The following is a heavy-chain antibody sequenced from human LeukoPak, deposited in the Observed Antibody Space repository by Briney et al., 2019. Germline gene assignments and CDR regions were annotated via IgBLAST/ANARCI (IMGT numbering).Heavy chain of an antibody. D-gene: IGHD2-15*01. J-gene: IGHJ6*03. CDR3: ARDQWSCYYYMDV. CDR1: GGTISRYY. CDR2: IYTSGST. V-gene: IGHV4-4*07. Sequence: SGTLSLTCTGSGGTISRYYWRWLRQPGGRGREGVGPIYTSGSTNYDPSLKSRVTMSVDTSKNQFSLKLSTVTAADTAVYYCARDQWSCYYYMDVWGKGTTATVSS.